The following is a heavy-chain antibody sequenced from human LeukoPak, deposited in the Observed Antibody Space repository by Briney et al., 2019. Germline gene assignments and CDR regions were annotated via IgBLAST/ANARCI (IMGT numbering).Heavy chain of an antibody. V-gene: IGHV4-30-2*01. CDR2: IYHSGST. Sequence: SQTLSLTCAVSGGSISSGGYSWSWIRQPPGKGLEWSGYIYHSGSTYYNPSLKSRVTISVDRSKNQFSLKLSSVTAADTAVYYCARASQLLFNYWGQGTLVTVSS. CDR1: GGSISSGGYS. D-gene: IGHD2-2*01. J-gene: IGHJ4*02. CDR3: ARASQLLFNY.